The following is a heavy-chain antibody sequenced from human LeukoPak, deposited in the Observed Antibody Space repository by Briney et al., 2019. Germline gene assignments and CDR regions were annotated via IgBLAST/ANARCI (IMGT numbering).Heavy chain of an antibody. CDR2: IYYSGST. CDR1: GGSISSSSYY. V-gene: IGHV4-39*07. J-gene: IGHJ6*03. Sequence: SETLSLTCTVSGGSISSSSYYWGWIRQPPGKGLEYIGTIYYSGSTYYNPSLKSRVTISVDTSKNQFSLKLSSVTAADTAVYYCARDVEGYSYGYYDYYYYMDVWGKGTTVTVSS. D-gene: IGHD5-18*01. CDR3: ARDVEGYSYGYYDYYYYMDV.